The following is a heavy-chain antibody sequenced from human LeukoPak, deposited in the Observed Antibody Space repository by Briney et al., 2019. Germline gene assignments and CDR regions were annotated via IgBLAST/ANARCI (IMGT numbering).Heavy chain of an antibody. V-gene: IGHV3-49*04. CDR1: GFTFGDYA. CDR3: TRDVYYDSSGIDY. Sequence: GGSLRLSCTASGFTFGDYAMSWVRQAPGKGLEWVGFIRSKAYGGTTEYAASVKGRFTISRDDSKSIAYLQMNSLKTEDTAVYYCTRDVYYDSSGIDYWGQGTLVTVSS. D-gene: IGHD3-22*01. J-gene: IGHJ4*02. CDR2: IRSKAYGGTT.